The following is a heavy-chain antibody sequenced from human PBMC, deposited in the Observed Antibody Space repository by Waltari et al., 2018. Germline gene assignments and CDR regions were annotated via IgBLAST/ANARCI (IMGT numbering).Heavy chain of an antibody. CDR2: INPNSDDA. V-gene: IGHV1-2*02. CDR1: GYPFTAYY. D-gene: IGHD6-19*01. J-gene: IGHJ3*02. Sequence: QVQLVQSGTEVKKPGASVKVPCKASGYPFTAYYMHWLRQAPGQGLEWMGCINPNSDDANYAQMFQGGVTMTMDTSIDTGYLELSSLRSDDTAVYYCARDVAGSQGGAFDIWGQGTMVTVSS. CDR3: ARDVAGSQGGAFDI.